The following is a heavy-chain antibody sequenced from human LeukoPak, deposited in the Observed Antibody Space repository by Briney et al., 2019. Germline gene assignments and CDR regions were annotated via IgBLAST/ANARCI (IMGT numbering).Heavy chain of an antibody. CDR3: AREKFIVGATPLDY. V-gene: IGHV3-30*04. CDR2: ISYDGSNK. D-gene: IGHD1-26*01. Sequence: PGGSLRLSCAASGFTFSSYAMHWVRQAPGKGLEWVAVISYDGSNKYYADSVKGRFTISRDNSKNTLYLQMNSQRVEDTAVYYCAREKFIVGATPLDYWGQGTLVTVSS. J-gene: IGHJ4*02. CDR1: GFTFSSYA.